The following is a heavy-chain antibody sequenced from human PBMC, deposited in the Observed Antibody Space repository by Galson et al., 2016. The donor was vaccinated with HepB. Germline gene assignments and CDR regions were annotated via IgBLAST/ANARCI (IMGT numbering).Heavy chain of an antibody. CDR3: ARDEGPDYYDSSGNHLFDY. J-gene: IGHJ4*02. Sequence: SVKVSCKASGYTFTRYRYGISWVRQAPGQGLEWMGWISPYKGNRNYAQKFQGRVTMTTDKSTSTAYMELRSLRSDDTAVYYCARDEGPDYYDSSGNHLFDYWGRGTLVTVSS. CDR2: ISPYKGNR. D-gene: IGHD3-22*01. CDR1: GYTFTRYRYG. V-gene: IGHV1-18*01.